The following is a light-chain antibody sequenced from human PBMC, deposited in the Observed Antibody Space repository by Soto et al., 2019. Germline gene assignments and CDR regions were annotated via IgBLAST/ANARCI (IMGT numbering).Light chain of an antibody. CDR3: LQDYNYPLA. V-gene: IGKV1-6*01. CDR1: QSISND. Sequence: AIQMTQSPSSLSASVGDRVTITCRASQSISNDLGWYQQKPGKAPKLLIYAASSLQTGVPSRFSGSGSGTDFTLTISSLQPEDFGTYYCLQDYNYPLAFGQGTKVEIK. CDR2: AAS. J-gene: IGKJ1*01.